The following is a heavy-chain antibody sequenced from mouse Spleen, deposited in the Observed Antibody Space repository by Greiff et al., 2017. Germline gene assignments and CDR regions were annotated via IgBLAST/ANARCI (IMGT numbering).Heavy chain of an antibody. Sequence: EVQRVESGGGLVKPGGSLKLSCAASGFTFSSYAMSWVRQTPEKRLEWVATISSGGSYTYYPDSVKGRFTISRDNAKNTLYLQMSSLRSEDTAMYYCAREKPRTGMTFDYWGQGTTLTVSS. CDR1: GFTFSSYA. V-gene: IGHV5-9-3*01. CDR3: AREKPRTGMTFDY. CDR2: ISSGGSYT. D-gene: IGHD4-1*01. J-gene: IGHJ2*01.